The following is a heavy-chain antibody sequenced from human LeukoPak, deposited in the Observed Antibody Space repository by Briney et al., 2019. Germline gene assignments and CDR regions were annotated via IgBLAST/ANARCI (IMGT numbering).Heavy chain of an antibody. J-gene: IGHJ4*02. CDR3: ATDRSTRYFDY. CDR2: ISSSNTI. D-gene: IGHD2-2*01. CDR1: GFIFRTYS. Sequence: PGGSLRLSCAASGFIFRTYSMNCVRQAPGKGLEWVSYISSSNTIYYADSVKGRFTISRDNARNSLDLQMNSLRADDTAVYYCATDRSTRYFDYWGQGTLVSVSS. V-gene: IGHV3-48*01.